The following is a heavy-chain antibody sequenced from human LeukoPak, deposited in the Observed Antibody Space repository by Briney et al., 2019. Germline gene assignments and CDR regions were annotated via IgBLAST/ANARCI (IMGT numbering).Heavy chain of an antibody. D-gene: IGHD1-7*01. CDR2: ISAYNGNT. CDR1: GYTFTSYS. V-gene: IGHV1-18*01. CDR3: ATVYKDWNWDATFDY. Sequence: ASVKVSCKASGYTFTSYSFSWVRQAPGQGLEWMGWISAYNGNTNYAQKFQGRVTMTEDTSTDTAYMELSSLRSEDTAVYYCATVYKDWNWDATFDYWGQGTLVTVSS. J-gene: IGHJ4*02.